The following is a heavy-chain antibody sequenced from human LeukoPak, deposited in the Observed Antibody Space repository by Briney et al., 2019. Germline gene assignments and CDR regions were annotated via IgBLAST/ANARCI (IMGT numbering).Heavy chain of an antibody. CDR3: ASDDNYDILTGLMDDY. V-gene: IGHV3-30*02. CDR2: IRYDGSNK. D-gene: IGHD3-9*01. CDR1: GFTFSSYG. Sequence: GSLRLSCAASGFTFSSYGMHWVRQAPGKGLEWVAFIRYDGSNKYYADSVKGRFTISRDNSKNTLYLQMNSLRAEDTAVYYCASDDNYDILTGLMDDYWGQGTLVTVSS. J-gene: IGHJ4*02.